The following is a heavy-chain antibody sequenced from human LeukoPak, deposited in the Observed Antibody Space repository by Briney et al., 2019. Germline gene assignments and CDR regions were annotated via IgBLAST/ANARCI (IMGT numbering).Heavy chain of an antibody. D-gene: IGHD3-16*02. J-gene: IGHJ4*02. V-gene: IGHV3-23*01. Sequence: GGSLRLSCAASGFTFSSYAMSWVRQAPGEGLEWVSSISGSGGSTYHADSVKGRFTIFRDNSKNTVYLQMNSLRVEDTAVYYCAKSLYGGCDYWGQGTVVTVSS. CDR3: AKSLYGGCDY. CDR1: GFTFSSYA. CDR2: ISGSGGST.